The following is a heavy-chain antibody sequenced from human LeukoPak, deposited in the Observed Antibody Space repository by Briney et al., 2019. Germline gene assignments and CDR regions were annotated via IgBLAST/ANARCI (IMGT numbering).Heavy chain of an antibody. CDR3: AREDCSGGSCYSDY. V-gene: IGHV4-59*01. CDR2: IYYSGST. D-gene: IGHD2-15*01. CDR1: GGSISSYY. Sequence: SETLSLTCTVSGGSISSYYWSWIRQPPGEGLEWIGYIYYSGSTNYNPSLKSRVTISVDTSKNQFSLKLSSVTAADTAVYYCAREDCSGGSCYSDYWGQGTLVTVSS. J-gene: IGHJ4*02.